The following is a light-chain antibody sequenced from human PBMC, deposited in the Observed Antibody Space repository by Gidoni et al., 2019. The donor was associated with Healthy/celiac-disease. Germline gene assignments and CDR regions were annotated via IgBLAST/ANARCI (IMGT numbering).Light chain of an antibody. CDR3: QQYYSTPPNT. CDR2: AAS. V-gene: IGKV1-NL1*01. CDR1: QGISNS. Sequence: DIQMTQSPSSLSASVGDRVTITCRASQGISNSLAWYQQKPGKAPKLLLYAASRLESGVPSRFSGSGSGTDYTLTISSLQPEDFATYYCQQYYSTPPNTFXQXTKLEIK. J-gene: IGKJ2*01.